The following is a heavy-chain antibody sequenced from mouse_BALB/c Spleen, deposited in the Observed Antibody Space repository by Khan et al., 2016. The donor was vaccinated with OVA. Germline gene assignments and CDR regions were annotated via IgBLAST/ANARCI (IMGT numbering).Heavy chain of an antibody. CDR2: ISSGGTYT. Sequence: EVELVESGGGLVKPGGSLKLSCAASGFSFSRYSMSWVRQTPEKRLEWVATISSGGTYTYYSDSVKGRSTISRDNANNTLFLQMNSLRSEDPAIYSCNRCEGYYGYEQGDYWGQGTSVTVSS. D-gene: IGHD2-2*01. CDR1: GFSFSRYS. V-gene: IGHV5-9-1*01. J-gene: IGHJ4*01. CDR3: NRCEGYYGYEQGDY.